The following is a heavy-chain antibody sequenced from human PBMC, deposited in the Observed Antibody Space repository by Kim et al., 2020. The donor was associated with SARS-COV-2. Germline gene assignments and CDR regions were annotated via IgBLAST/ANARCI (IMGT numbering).Heavy chain of an antibody. CDR2: ISAYNGNT. CDR1: GYTFTSYG. CDR3: ATEEISRFGEFTDY. J-gene: IGHJ4*02. D-gene: IGHD3-10*01. V-gene: IGHV1-18*04. Sequence: ASVKVSCKASGYTFTSYGISWVRQAPGQGLEWMGWISAYNGNTNYAQKLQGRVTMTTDTSTSTAYMELRSLRSDDTAVYYCATEEISRFGEFTDYWGQGTLVTVSS.